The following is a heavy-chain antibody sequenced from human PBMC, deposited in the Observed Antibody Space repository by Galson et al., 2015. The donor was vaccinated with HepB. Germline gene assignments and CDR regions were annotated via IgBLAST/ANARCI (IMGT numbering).Heavy chain of an antibody. CDR1: GYTFTSYG. J-gene: IGHJ4*02. Sequence: SVKVSCKASGYTFTSYGISWVRQAPGQGLEWLAWISGHNGKTEYAQKFQARVTVTTDTSTSTAYMELRSLRSDDTAVYYCSRDTLIVPGHFDYWGQGTLVTVSS. CDR2: ISGHNGKT. CDR3: SRDTLIVPGHFDY. V-gene: IGHV1-18*01. D-gene: IGHD6-19*01.